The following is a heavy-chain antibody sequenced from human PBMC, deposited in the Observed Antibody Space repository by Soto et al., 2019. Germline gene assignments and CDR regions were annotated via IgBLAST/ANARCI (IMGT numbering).Heavy chain of an antibody. D-gene: IGHD4-4*01. J-gene: IGHJ1*01. CDR1: GGSISSRGHY. V-gene: IGHV4-31*03. Sequence: SETLSLTCTVSGGSISSRGHYWNWIRQHPGKGLEWIGSVYYSGSTSYNPSLKSRLSISVDTSENQFSLKLTYVTAADTAVYYCESYIDYEYLNHWGQGTIVTVYS. CDR2: VYYSGST. CDR3: ESYIDYEYLNH.